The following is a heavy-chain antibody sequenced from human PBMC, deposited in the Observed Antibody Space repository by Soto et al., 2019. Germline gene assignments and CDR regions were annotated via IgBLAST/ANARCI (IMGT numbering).Heavy chain of an antibody. J-gene: IGHJ6*02. CDR1: VWALSGDL. CDR2: IIPIFATA. Sequence: SLLNLYRQAVVWALSGDLIGRLLKAPEQGLEWMGGIIPIFATADYAQKFQGRVTITADESTSTAYMELSSLRSEDTAVFYCAQCLLGVNYYYGMGVWGQGLMVTVYS. V-gene: IGHV1-69*01. CDR3: AQCLLGVNYYYGMGV. D-gene: IGHD3-16*01.